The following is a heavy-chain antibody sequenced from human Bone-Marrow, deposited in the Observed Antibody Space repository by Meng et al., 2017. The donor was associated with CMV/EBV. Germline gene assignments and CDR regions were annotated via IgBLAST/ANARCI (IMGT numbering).Heavy chain of an antibody. D-gene: IGHD3-22*01. Sequence: WGRQGPGQGLEWVGGIIPILGIANYAQKFQGRVTITADKSTSTAYMELSSLRSEDTAVYYCARSGQASGGAQYYYDSSGYYKDWFDPWGQGTLVTVSS. V-gene: IGHV1-69*10. CDR3: ARSGQASGGAQYYYDSSGYYKDWFDP. CDR2: IIPILGIA. J-gene: IGHJ5*02.